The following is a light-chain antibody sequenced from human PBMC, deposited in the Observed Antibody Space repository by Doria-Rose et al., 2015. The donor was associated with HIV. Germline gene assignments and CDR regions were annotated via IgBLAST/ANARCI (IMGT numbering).Light chain of an antibody. CDR3: HQYGTSWT. J-gene: IGKJ1*01. CDR1: QSFSSTY. CDR2: DGS. V-gene: IGKV3-20*01. Sequence: EIVLTQSPGTLSLSPGERATLSCRASQSFSSTYLAWYQQKPGQAHGLLIYDGSTRATGIPDRFSSSGSGTDFTLTINRLEPEDFALYYCHQYGTSWTFGQGTKVEI.